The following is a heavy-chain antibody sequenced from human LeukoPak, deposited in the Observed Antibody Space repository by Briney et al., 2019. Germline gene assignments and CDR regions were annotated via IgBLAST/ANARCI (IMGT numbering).Heavy chain of an antibody. D-gene: IGHD1/OR15-1a*01. CDR3: ARRNSGTHTFDY. CDR1: GGSISIYY. V-gene: IGHV4-59*01. Sequence: SETLSLTCTVSGGSISIYYWSWLRQPPGKGLEWIGYIYYSGSTNYNPSLKSRVTMSVDTSKNQFSLMLYSVTAADTAVYFCARRNSGTHTFDYWGQGTLVTVSS. CDR2: IYYSGST. J-gene: IGHJ4*02.